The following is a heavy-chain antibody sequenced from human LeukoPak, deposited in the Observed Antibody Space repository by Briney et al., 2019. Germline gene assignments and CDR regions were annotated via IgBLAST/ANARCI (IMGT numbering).Heavy chain of an antibody. CDR3: ARGPSHRRHWGKTGFDY. D-gene: IGHD3-16*01. CDR1: GYSISSGYY. Sequence: PSETLSLTCAVSGYSISSGYYWGWIRPPPGKGLEWIGSIYHSGSTYYNPSLKSRVTISVDTSKNQFSLKLSSVTAADTAVYYCARGPSHRRHWGKTGFDYWGQGTLVTVSS. CDR2: IYHSGST. J-gene: IGHJ4*02. V-gene: IGHV4-38-2*01.